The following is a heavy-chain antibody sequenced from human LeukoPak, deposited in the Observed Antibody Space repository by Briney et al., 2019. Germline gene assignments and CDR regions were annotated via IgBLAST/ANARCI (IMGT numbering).Heavy chain of an antibody. CDR2: IKQDGGVT. D-gene: IGHD2-15*01. V-gene: IGHV3-7*01. J-gene: IGHJ3*02. CDR1: GFTFNSYW. Sequence: GGSLRLSCAASGFTFNSYWMSWVRQAPGKGLEWVAHIKQDGGVTHYVDSLKGRFTISRDNAKNSIYLQMNSLGADDTAMYYCARWDAYCSGGSCYFGGFAFDTWGQGTMVTVSS. CDR3: ARWDAYCSGGSCYFGGFAFDT.